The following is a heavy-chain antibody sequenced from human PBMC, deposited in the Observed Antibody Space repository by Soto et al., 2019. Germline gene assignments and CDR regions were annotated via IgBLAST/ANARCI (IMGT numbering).Heavy chain of an antibody. D-gene: IGHD1-26*01. CDR2: SSGSGGST. CDR1: GCTFSSYA. V-gene: IGHV3-23*01. Sequence: GGSLRLSCAASGCTFSSYAMSWVRQAPGKGLECVSGSSGSGGSTYYADSVKGRFTISRDNSKNTLYLQMNSLRVEDTAVYYCAKEVNGGNYYAGAFDIWGQGTMVIVSS. J-gene: IGHJ3*02. CDR3: AKEVNGGNYYAGAFDI.